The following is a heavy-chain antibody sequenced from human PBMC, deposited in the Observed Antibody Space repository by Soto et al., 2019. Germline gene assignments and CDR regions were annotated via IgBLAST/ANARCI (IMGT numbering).Heavy chain of an antibody. V-gene: IGHV3-73*01. Sequence: EVQLVESGGGLVQPGGSLKLSCAASGFTFSDAAMHWVRQASGKGLEWVGRIRSKSNNYATAYAASVQGRFTISRDDSTNTAYLQMNSLQNEDTDVYYCTRHTVDCWGQGTLVTVSS. J-gene: IGHJ4*02. CDR1: GFTFSDAA. CDR3: TRHTVDC. D-gene: IGHD4-17*01. CDR2: IRSKSNNYAT.